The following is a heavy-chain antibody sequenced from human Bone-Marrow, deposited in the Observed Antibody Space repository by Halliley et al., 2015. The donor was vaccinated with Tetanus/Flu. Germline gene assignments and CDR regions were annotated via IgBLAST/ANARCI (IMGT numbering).Heavy chain of an antibody. CDR1: GGSFSSYA. CDR3: ARGGVVGAPFDY. Sequence: QLVQSGAEVKQPGSSVKVSCKTSGGSFSSYAISWVRQAPGQGLEWMGSIMPLFGIPNYAEKFQGRVTITADASTRTAYMELRSLRPGDTAIYYCARGGVVGAPFDYWGQGTLVTVSS. J-gene: IGHJ4*02. CDR2: IMPLFGIP. V-gene: IGHV1-69*18. D-gene: IGHD1-26*01.